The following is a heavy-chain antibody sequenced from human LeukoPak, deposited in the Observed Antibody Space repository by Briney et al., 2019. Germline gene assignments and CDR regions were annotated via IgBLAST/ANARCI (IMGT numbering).Heavy chain of an antibody. Sequence: GGSLRLSCAASGFTFSSYAMSWVRQAPGKGLEWVSAISGSGGSTYYADSVKGRFTISRDNSKNTLYLQMNSLRAEDTAVHYCAKRPYYYDSSGLFDYWGQGTLVTVSS. CDR2: ISGSGGST. V-gene: IGHV3-23*01. CDR1: GFTFSSYA. D-gene: IGHD3-22*01. J-gene: IGHJ4*02. CDR3: AKRPYYYDSSGLFDY.